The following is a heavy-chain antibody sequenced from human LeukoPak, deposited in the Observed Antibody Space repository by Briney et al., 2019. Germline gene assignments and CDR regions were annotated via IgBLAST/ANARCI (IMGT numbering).Heavy chain of an antibody. CDR1: GYTFTSYD. J-gene: IGHJ4*02. CDR2: MNPNSGNT. CDR3: ARKKIMVRGVHYY. D-gene: IGHD3-10*01. V-gene: IGHV1-8*01. Sequence: ASVKVSCKASGYTFTSYDINWVRQAAGQGVEWMGWMNPNSGNTGYAQKFQGRVTMTRNTSISTAYMELSSLRSEDTAVYYCARKKIMVRGVHYYWGQGTLVTVSS.